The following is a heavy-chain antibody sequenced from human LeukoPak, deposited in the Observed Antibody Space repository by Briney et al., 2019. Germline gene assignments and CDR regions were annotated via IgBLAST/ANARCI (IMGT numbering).Heavy chain of an antibody. CDR1: GGSFSGYY. CDR2: INHSGST. V-gene: IGHV4-34*01. CDR3: ARARSLFLLL. Sequence: SETLSLTCAVYGGSFSGYYWSWIRQPPGKGLEWIGEINHSGSTNYNPSLKSRVTISVDTSKNQFSLKLSSVTAADTAVYYCARARSLFLLLWGQGTLVTVSS. D-gene: IGHD3-9*01. J-gene: IGHJ4*02.